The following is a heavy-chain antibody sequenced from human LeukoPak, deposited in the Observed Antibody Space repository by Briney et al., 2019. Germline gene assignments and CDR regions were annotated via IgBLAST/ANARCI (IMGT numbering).Heavy chain of an antibody. Sequence: GGSLRLSCAASGFTFSSYGMHWVRQAPGKGPEWVAFIRYDGSNKYYADSVKGRFTISRDNSKNTLYLQMNSLRAEDTAVYYCAKDYNFWSGYYLYWFDPWGQGTLVTVSS. CDR2: IRYDGSNK. D-gene: IGHD3-3*01. V-gene: IGHV3-30*02. CDR1: GFTFSSYG. CDR3: AKDYNFWSGYYLYWFDP. J-gene: IGHJ5*02.